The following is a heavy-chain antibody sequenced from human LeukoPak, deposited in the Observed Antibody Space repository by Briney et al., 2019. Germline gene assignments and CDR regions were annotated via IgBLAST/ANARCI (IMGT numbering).Heavy chain of an antibody. J-gene: IGHJ5*02. D-gene: IGHD3-10*01. V-gene: IGHV1-2*02. Sequence: ASGKVSCKASGYIFTDYYIHWVRQAPGQGLEWMGWIKPNSGDTRSAQKFQGRVTMTRDTSISTAYMELSSLRYDDTAVYYCATNILVRDIINWFDPWGQGTLVTVSS. CDR3: ATNILVRDIINWFDP. CDR1: GYIFTDYY. CDR2: IKPNSGDT.